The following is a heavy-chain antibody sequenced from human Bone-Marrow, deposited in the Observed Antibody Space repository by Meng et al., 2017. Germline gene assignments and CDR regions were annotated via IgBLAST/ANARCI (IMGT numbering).Heavy chain of an antibody. V-gene: IGHV4-34*01. Sequence: QVQHTQSGAGLLKPSETLSLTCVVSGGSFSDYYWSWIRQPPGKGLEWIGEINHSGSTNYNPSLEGRATISVDTSQNNLSLRLSSVTAADSAVYYCARGPTTMAHDFDYWGQGTLVTVSS. J-gene: IGHJ4*02. D-gene: IGHD4-11*01. CDR3: ARGPTTMAHDFDY. CDR2: INHSGST. CDR1: GGSFSDYY.